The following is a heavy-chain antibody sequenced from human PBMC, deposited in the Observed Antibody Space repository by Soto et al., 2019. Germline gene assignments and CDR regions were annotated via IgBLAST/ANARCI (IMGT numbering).Heavy chain of an antibody. CDR2: IYPSGST. J-gene: IGHJ4*02. Sequence: VSLTCTVSGGSISGHSWVWIRQPAGKGLEWIGHIYPSGSTSYNPSLRSRVTMSLDTSTNKIFLNLTSVTAADTAVFYCVRGRSYSVYDFWGPGTLVTVSS. CDR1: GGSISGHS. D-gene: IGHD5-12*01. CDR3: VRGRSYSVYDF. V-gene: IGHV4-4*07.